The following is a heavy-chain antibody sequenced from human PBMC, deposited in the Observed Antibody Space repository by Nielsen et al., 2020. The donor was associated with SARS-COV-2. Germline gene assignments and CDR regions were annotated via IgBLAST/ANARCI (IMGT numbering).Heavy chain of an antibody. J-gene: IGHJ4*02. Sequence: GGSLRLSCKVSGYSFTNYWIGWVRQLHGKGLEWMGIMYPGDSDTRYSPSFQGQVTISADRSSSTAYLQWSSLKASDTAMYYCARLVNIVVLPAASLVDYWGQGTLVTVSS. CDR2: MYPGDSDT. D-gene: IGHD2-2*01. CDR1: GYSFTNYW. CDR3: ARLVNIVVLPAASLVDY. V-gene: IGHV5-51*01.